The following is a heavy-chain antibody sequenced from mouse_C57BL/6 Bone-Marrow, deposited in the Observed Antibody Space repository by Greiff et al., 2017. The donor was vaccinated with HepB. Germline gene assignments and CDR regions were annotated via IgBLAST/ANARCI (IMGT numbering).Heavy chain of an antibody. Sequence: EVKLMESGGGLVQSGRSLRLSCATSGFTFSDFYMEWVRQAPGKGLEWIAASRNKANDYTTEYSASVKGRFIVSRDTSQSILYLQMNALRAEDTAIYYCARDALYYYGSSHWYFDVWGTGTTVTVSS. CDR2: SRNKANDYTT. V-gene: IGHV7-1*01. D-gene: IGHD1-1*01. J-gene: IGHJ1*03. CDR3: ARDALYYYGSSHWYFDV. CDR1: GFTFSDFY.